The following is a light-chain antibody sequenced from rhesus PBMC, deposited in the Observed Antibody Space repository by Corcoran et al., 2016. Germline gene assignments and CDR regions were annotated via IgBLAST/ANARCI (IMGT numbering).Light chain of an antibody. Sequence: DIQMTQSPSSLSASVGDKVTITCRASQGISSWLAWYQQKPGKAPKLLIYKASSLQSGVPSRFRGSGSGTDFTLTIRRLQPEDFATYYCLQYSSSPFTFGPGTKLDIK. CDR3: LQYSSSPFT. V-gene: IGKV1-22*01. J-gene: IGKJ3*01. CDR1: QGISSW. CDR2: KAS.